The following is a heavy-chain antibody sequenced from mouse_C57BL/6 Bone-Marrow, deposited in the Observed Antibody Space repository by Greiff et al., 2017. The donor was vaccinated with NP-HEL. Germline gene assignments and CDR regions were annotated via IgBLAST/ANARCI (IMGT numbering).Heavy chain of an antibody. CDR1: GFTFSSYG. Sequence: EVQLVESGGDLVKPGGSLKLSCAASGFTFSSYGMSWVRQTPDKRLEWVATISSGGSYTYYPDSVKGRFTISRDNAKNTLYLQMSSLKSEDTAMYYCAGPYYYGSSLFAYWGQGTLVTVSA. D-gene: IGHD1-1*01. CDR2: ISSGGSYT. V-gene: IGHV5-6*01. CDR3: AGPYYYGSSLFAY. J-gene: IGHJ3*01.